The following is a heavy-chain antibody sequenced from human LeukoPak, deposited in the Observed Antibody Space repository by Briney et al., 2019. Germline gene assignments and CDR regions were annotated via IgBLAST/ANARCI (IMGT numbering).Heavy chain of an antibody. CDR1: GFTFSSYA. J-gene: IGHJ4*02. Sequence: PGGSLRLSCAASGFTFSSYAMHWVRQAPGKGLEWVAVISYDGSNKYYADSVKGRFTISRDNAKNSLYLQMNSLRAEDTAVYYCARIRYGDVSDYWGQGTLVTVSS. V-gene: IGHV3-30-3*01. CDR2: ISYDGSNK. D-gene: IGHD4-17*01. CDR3: ARIRYGDVSDY.